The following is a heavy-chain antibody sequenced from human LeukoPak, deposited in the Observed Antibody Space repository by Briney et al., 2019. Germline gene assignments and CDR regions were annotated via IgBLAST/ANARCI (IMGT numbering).Heavy chain of an antibody. CDR1: GGSISSHY. CDR3: ARFGPPDPYYYDSSGPIDP. J-gene: IGHJ5*02. CDR2: IYYSGSN. D-gene: IGHD3-22*01. V-gene: IGHV4-59*11. Sequence: SETLSLTCTVSGGSISSHYWSWIRQPPGKGLEWIGYIYYSGSNNYHPSLKSRVTISVDTSKNQFSLKLSSVTAADTAVYYCARFGPPDPYYYDSSGPIDPWGQGTLVTVSS.